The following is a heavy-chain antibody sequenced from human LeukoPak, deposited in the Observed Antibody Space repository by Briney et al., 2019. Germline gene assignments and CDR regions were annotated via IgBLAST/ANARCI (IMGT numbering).Heavy chain of an antibody. Sequence: GRSLRLSCAASGFTFDDYAMHWVRQAPGKGLEWVSGISWNSGSIGYADSLKGRFTISRDNAKNSLYLQMNSLRAEDTALYYCAKDLRITSDWGQGTLVTVSS. CDR1: GFTFDDYA. J-gene: IGHJ4*02. V-gene: IGHV3-9*01. CDR3: AKDLRITSD. D-gene: IGHD3-10*01. CDR2: ISWNSGSI.